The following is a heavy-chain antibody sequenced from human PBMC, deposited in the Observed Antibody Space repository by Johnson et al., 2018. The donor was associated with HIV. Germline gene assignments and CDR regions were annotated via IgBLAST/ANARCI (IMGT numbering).Heavy chain of an antibody. J-gene: IGHJ3*02. Sequence: QVQLVESGGGVVQPGRSLRLSCAASGFTFSSYAMHWVRQAPGKGLEWVAVISYDGSNKYYADSVKGRFTISRDNSKNTRYLQMNSLRAEDTAVYYCARYWETDSSGYQDAFDIWGQGTMVTVSS. CDR1: GFTFSSYA. CDR3: ARYWETDSSGYQDAFDI. D-gene: IGHD3-22*01. CDR2: ISYDGSNK. V-gene: IGHV3-30*04.